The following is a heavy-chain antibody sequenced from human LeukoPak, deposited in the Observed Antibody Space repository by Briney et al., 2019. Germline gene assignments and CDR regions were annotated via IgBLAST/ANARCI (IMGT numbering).Heavy chain of an antibody. CDR2: IIPIFGTA. V-gene: IGHV1-69*13. CDR1: GGTFSSYA. J-gene: IGHJ4*02. D-gene: IGHD2-2*01. CDR3: AREGGGYCSSTSCPRSFDY. Sequence: ASVKVSCKASGGTFSSYAISWVRQAPGQGLEWMGGIIPIFGTANYAQKFQGRVTITADESTSTAYMELSSLRSEDTAVYYCAREGGGYCSSTSCPRSFDYWGQGTLVTVSS.